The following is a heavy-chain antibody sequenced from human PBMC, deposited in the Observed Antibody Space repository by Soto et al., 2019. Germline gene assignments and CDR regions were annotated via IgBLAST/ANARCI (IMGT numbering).Heavy chain of an antibody. CDR3: AGGIDCSGGSCYLVY. CDR1: GYTFTSYA. D-gene: IGHD2-15*01. Sequence: ASVKVSCKASGYTFTSYAMHWVRQAPGQRLEWMGWINAGNGNTKYSQKFQGRVTITRDTSASTAYMELSSLRSEDTAVYYCAGGIDCSGGSCYLVYWGQGNLVTVSS. J-gene: IGHJ4*02. V-gene: IGHV1-3*01. CDR2: INAGNGNT.